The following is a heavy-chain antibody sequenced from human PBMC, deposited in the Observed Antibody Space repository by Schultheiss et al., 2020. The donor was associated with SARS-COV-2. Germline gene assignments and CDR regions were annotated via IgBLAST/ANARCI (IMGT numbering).Heavy chain of an antibody. V-gene: IGHV3-33*01. CDR1: GFTFSSYG. Sequence: GGSLRLSCAASGFTFSSYGMHWVRQAPGKGLEWVEVIWYDGSNKYYADSVKGRFTISRDNSKNTLYLQMNSLRAEDTAVYYCARDQEQWLLSHYYYYGMDVWGQGTAVTVSS. D-gene: IGHD6-19*01. J-gene: IGHJ6*02. CDR3: ARDQEQWLLSHYYYYGMDV. CDR2: IWYDGSNK.